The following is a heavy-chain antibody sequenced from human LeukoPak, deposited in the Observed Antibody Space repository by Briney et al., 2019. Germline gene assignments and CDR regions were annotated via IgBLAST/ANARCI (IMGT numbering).Heavy chain of an antibody. CDR2: IYHSGST. CDR1: GGSISSGGYY. Sequence: TPSLTCTVSGGSISSGGYYWSWIRQPPGKGLEWIGYIYHSGSTYYNPYLKSRVTISVDRSNNQFSLKLSSVTAADTAVYYCARDGSGMRSAFYFDFWGQGTPVTVSS. J-gene: IGHJ4*02. V-gene: IGHV4-30-2*01. CDR3: ARDGSGMRSAFYFDF. D-gene: IGHD3-10*01.